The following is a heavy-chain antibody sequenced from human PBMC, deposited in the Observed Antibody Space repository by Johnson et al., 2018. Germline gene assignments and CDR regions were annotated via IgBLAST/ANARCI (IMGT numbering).Heavy chain of an antibody. CDR1: GFTFSSYD. J-gene: IGHJ6*03. D-gene: IGHD6-19*01. CDR2: IGTAGDT. Sequence: VQLVQSGGGLVKPGGSLRLSCAASGFTFSSYDMHWVRQATGKGLEWVSAIGTAGDTYYPGSVKGRFTIPRENAKNSLYLQMNSLRAGDTAVYYCARGAVAGTGIYYYYYYMDVGGKGTTVTVSS. CDR3: ARGAVAGTGIYYYYYYMDV. V-gene: IGHV3-13*01.